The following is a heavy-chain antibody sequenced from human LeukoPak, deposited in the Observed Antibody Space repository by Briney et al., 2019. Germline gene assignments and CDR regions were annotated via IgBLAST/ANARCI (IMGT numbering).Heavy chain of an antibody. CDR2: INPNSGGT. Sequence: ASVKVSCKASGYTFTGYYMHWVRQAPGQGLEWMGWINPNSGGTNYAQKLQGRVTMTTDTSTSTAYMELRSLRSDDTAVYYCARDRASIVGATNLDYWGQGTLVTVSS. J-gene: IGHJ4*02. CDR1: GYTFTGYY. V-gene: IGHV1-2*02. CDR3: ARDRASIVGATNLDY. D-gene: IGHD1-26*01.